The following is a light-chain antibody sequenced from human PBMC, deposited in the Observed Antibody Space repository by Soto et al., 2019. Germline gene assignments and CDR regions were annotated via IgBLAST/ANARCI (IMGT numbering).Light chain of an antibody. CDR2: EVV. V-gene: IGLV2-8*01. CDR1: RNDVGFYDF. Sequence: QSALTQPPSASGSPGQSVTISCTGTRNDVGFYDFVSWYQHHPGKAPRLIIYEVVKRPSGVPDRFSGSKSGNTASLTVSGLQAAEEADYFCKSYAGSNTYVFGSGTKLTVL. CDR3: KSYAGSNTYV. J-gene: IGLJ1*01.